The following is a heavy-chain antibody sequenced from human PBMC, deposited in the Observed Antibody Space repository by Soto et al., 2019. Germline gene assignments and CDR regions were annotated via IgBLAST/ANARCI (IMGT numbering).Heavy chain of an antibody. CDR2: MLYSGLT. CDR3: APLSVSLSGPYGIHV. Sequence: PSETLSLTCAVYGGSVNGYYWNWIRQPPGKGLEWIGSMLYSGLTYYNPSLKSRVTLSVDTSKNQFSVRLNSVTASDTAVYYCAPLSVSLSGPYGIHVWGQGTTVTVSS. D-gene: IGHD2-15*01. J-gene: IGHJ6*02. CDR1: GGSVNGYY. V-gene: IGHV4-59*04.